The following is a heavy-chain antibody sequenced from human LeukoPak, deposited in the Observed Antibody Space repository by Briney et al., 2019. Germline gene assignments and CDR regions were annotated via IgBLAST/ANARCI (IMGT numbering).Heavy chain of an antibody. CDR2: INHSRST. J-gene: IGHJ4*02. D-gene: IGHD3-16*01. Sequence: SETLSLTGAGYAGSFSGYYWSWIRQSPGKGLEWIGEINHSRSTNYNSSLKSRVTISVDTSKNQFSLKLSSVTAADTAVYYCGRQRAAIWGFDSWGQGTLVTVSS. V-gene: IGHV4-34*01. CDR1: AGSFSGYY. CDR3: GRQRAAIWGFDS.